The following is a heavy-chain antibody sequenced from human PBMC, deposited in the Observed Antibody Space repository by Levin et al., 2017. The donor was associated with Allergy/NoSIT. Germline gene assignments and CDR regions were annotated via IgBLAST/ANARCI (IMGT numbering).Heavy chain of an antibody. V-gene: IGHV4-31*03. D-gene: IGHD3-10*01. CDR1: ADSIGSGDYY. J-gene: IGHJ6*02. CDR3: ARDECAWFGECYGMDI. Sequence: SETLSLTCTVSADSIGSGDYYWSWIRQHPGKGLEWIGFMHHSGSASYNPSLKSRVTMSLDISKNQFSLQVKSLTVADTAVYYCARDECAWFGECYGMDIWGLGATVTVS. CDR2: MHHSGSA.